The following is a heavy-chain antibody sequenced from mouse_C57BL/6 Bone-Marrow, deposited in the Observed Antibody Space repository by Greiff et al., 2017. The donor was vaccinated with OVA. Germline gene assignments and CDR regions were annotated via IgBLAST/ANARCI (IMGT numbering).Heavy chain of an antibody. Sequence: VQLQESGAELARPGASVKLSCKASGYTFTSYGISWVKQRTGQGLEWIGEIYPRSGNTYYNEKFKGKATLTADKSSSTAYMELRSLTSEDSAVYFCARPYDYDVGFAYWGQGTLVTVSA. CDR1: GYTFTSYG. CDR3: ARPYDYDVGFAY. J-gene: IGHJ3*01. CDR2: IYPRSGNT. V-gene: IGHV1-81*01. D-gene: IGHD2-4*01.